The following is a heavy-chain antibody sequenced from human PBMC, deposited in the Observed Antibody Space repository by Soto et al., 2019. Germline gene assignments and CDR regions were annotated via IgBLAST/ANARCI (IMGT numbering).Heavy chain of an antibody. D-gene: IGHD3-10*01. V-gene: IGHV1-18*01. Sequence: VKVSCKASGYTFTSYAMHWVRQAPGQRLEWMGWISAYNGNTNYAQKLQGRVTITTDTSTSTAYMELRSLRSDDTAVYYCARGVDYGSGSYDYWGQGTLVTVSS. CDR3: ARGVDYGSGSYDY. J-gene: IGHJ4*02. CDR2: ISAYNGNT. CDR1: GYTFTSYA.